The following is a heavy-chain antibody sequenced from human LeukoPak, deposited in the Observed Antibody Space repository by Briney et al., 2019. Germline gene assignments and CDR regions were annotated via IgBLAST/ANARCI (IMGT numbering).Heavy chain of an antibody. CDR2: IIPIFGTA. CDR3: ARGGFYYDTPDAFDI. J-gene: IGHJ3*02. V-gene: IGHV1-69*05. Sequence: ASVKVSCKASGGTFSSYAISWVRQAPGQGLEWMGGIIPIFGTANYAQRFQGRVTITRDTSASTAYMELSSLRSEDTAVYYCARGGFYYDTPDAFDIWGQGTMVTVSS. D-gene: IGHD3-22*01. CDR1: GGTFSSYA.